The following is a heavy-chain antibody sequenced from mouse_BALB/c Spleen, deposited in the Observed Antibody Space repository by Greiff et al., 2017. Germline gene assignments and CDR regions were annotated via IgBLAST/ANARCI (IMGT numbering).Heavy chain of an antibody. CDR1: GFNIKDYY. D-gene: IGHD2-1*01. V-gene: IGHV14-1*02. CDR3: ARSTARGDY. CDR2: IDPENGNT. Sequence: VQLQQSGAELVRPGALVKLSCKASGFNIKDYYMHWVKQRPEQGLEWIGWIDPENGNTIYDPKFQGKASITADTSSNTAYLQRSSLTSEDTAVYYCARSTARGDYWGQGTSVTVSS. J-gene: IGHJ4*01.